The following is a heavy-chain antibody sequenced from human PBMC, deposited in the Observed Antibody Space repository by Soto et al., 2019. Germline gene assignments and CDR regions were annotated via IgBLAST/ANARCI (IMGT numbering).Heavy chain of an antibody. V-gene: IGHV4-38-2*02. Sequence: PSETLSLTCAVSGYSISSGYYWGWIRQPPGKGLEWIGSIYHSGSTYYNPSLKSRVTISVDTSKNQFSLKLSSVTAADTAVYYCARDNRAHYYDSSGYFGFDPWGQGTLVTVSS. CDR1: GYSISSGYY. J-gene: IGHJ5*02. CDR3: ARDNRAHYYDSSGYFGFDP. CDR2: IYHSGST. D-gene: IGHD3-22*01.